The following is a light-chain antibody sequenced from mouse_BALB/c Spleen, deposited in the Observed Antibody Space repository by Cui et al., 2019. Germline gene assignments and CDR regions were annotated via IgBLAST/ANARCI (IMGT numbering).Light chain of an antibody. J-gene: IGKJ4*01. CDR3: QQFWGTPFT. V-gene: IGKV12-46*01. Sequence: DIQMTQSPASLSVSVGETVTITCRASETISSNLAWYQQKQGKAPQLLVYAATKLADGVPSRFSGSGSGTQYSLKINSLQSEDFGSYYCQQFWGTPFTFGSGTKLEIK. CDR2: AAT. CDR1: ETISSN.